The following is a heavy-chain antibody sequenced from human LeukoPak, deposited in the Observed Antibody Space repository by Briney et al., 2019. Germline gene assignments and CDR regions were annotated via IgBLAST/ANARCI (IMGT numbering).Heavy chain of an antibody. Sequence: PSETLSLLCTVSGGPLSRYYWSWVRQPPGKGREGVGYLYYSGSINYNPSLKSRVTISVDTSKNQFSLKLSSVTAADTAVYYCARVVGYYDSSGARDAFDIWGQGTMVTVS. CDR1: GGPLSRYY. CDR3: ARVVGYYDSSGARDAFDI. D-gene: IGHD3-22*01. CDR2: LYYSGSI. V-gene: IGHV4-59*01. J-gene: IGHJ3*02.